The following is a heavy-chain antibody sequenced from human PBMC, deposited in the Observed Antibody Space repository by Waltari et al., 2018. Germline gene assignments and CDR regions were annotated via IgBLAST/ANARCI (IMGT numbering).Heavy chain of an antibody. CDR3: ARAGKDQWLVRNHRYYFDY. D-gene: IGHD6-19*01. Sequence: QVQLQQWGAGLLKPSETLSLTCAVYGGSFSGYYWSWIRQPPGKGLEWIGEINHSGSTNYNPSLKSRVTISVETSKNQFSLKLSSVTAADTAVYYCARAGKDQWLVRNHRYYFDYWGQGTLVTVSS. CDR2: INHSGST. V-gene: IGHV4-34*01. J-gene: IGHJ4*02. CDR1: GGSFSGYY.